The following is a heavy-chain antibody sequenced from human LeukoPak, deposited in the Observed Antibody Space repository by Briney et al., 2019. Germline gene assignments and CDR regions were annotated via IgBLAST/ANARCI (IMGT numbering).Heavy chain of an antibody. CDR3: ARGQQWRMRGFDP. V-gene: IGHV4-59*01. D-gene: IGHD6-19*01. Sequence: SETLSLTCTVSGGSISSYYWSWIRQPPGKGLEWIGYIYYSGSTNYNPSLKSRVTISVDTSKNQFSLKLSSVTAADTAVYYCARGQQWRMRGFDPWGQGTLVTVSS. CDR1: GGSISSYY. CDR2: IYYSGST. J-gene: IGHJ5*02.